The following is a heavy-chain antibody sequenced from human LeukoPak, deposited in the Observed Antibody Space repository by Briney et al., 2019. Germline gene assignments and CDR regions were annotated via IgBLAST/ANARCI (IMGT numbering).Heavy chain of an antibody. CDR3: ARGDILTGNDY. J-gene: IGHJ4*02. D-gene: IGHD3-9*01. CDR2: INPSGGST. CDR1: GYTFTSYY. V-gene: IGHV1-46*01. Sequence: ASVKVSCKASGYTFTSYYMHWVRQAPGQGLEWMGIINPSGGSTSYAQKFQGRVTMTRNTSISTAYMELSSLRSEDTAVYYCARGDILTGNDYWGQGTLVTVSS.